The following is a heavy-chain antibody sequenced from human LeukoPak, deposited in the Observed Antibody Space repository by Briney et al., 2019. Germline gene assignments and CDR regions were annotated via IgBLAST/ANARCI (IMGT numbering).Heavy chain of an antibody. CDR1: GYTFTGYY. V-gene: IGHV1-2*06. J-gene: IGHJ4*02. CDR3: AREDFWSGFPFDY. Sequence: GASVKVSCKASGYTFTGYYMHWVRQAPGQGLEWMGRINPNSGGTNYAQKFQGRVTMTRDTSISTAYTELSRLRSDDTAVYYCAREDFWSGFPFDYWGQGTLVTVSS. CDR2: INPNSGGT. D-gene: IGHD3-3*01.